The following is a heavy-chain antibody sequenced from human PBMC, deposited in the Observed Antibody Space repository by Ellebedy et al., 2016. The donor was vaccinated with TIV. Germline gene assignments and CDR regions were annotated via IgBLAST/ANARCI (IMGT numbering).Heavy chain of an antibody. D-gene: IGHD3/OR15-3a*01. CDR3: AKEDSRAFDY. CDR1: GFTFDDYA. J-gene: IGHJ4*02. CDR2: ISWNSGSM. Sequence: SLKISCAASGFTFDDYAMHWVRQAPGKGLEWVSGISWNSGSMGYADSVKGRFTISRDNAKNSLYLQMNSLRAEDTALYYCAKEDSRAFDYWGQGTLVTVSS. V-gene: IGHV3-9*01.